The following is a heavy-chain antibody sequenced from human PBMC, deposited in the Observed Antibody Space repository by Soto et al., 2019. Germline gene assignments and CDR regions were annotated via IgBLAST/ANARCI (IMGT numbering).Heavy chain of an antibody. V-gene: IGHV3-9*01. CDR3: TKDLGQQLVSYYGLDV. J-gene: IGHJ6*02. Sequence: GRSLRLSCAASGFAFDNYAMHWVRQAPGKGLEWVSGISWNSVVKGYTDSVKGRFTISRDNAKNSLYLQIDSLRAEDTALYYCTKDLGQQLVSYYGLDVWGQGTTVTVSS. CDR2: ISWNSVVK. CDR1: GFAFDNYA. D-gene: IGHD6-13*01.